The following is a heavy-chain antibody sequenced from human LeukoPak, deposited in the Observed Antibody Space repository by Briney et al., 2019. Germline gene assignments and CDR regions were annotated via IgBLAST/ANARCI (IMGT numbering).Heavy chain of an antibody. CDR1: GGSISSYY. V-gene: IGHV4-4*07. Sequence: SETLSLTCTVSGGSISSYYWSWIRQPAGKGLEWIGRIYSTGSTNYNPSLKSRVTMSVDTSKNQFSLKLSSVTAADTAVYYCARVSYSSSWSTPHRIVGATKNWFDPWGQGTLVTVSS. D-gene: IGHD6-13*01. CDR3: ARVSYSSSWSTPHRIVGATKNWFDP. CDR2: IYSTGST. J-gene: IGHJ5*02.